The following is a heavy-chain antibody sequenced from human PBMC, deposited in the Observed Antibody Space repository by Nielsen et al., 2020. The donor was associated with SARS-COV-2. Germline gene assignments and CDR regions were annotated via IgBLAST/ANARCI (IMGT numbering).Heavy chain of an antibody. J-gene: IGHJ4*02. Sequence: GESLKISCAASGFTFSSYGMHWVRQAPGKGLEWVAVISYDGSNKYYADSVKGRFTISRDNSKNTLYLQMNSLRAEDTAVYYCARDPSYESYYDYWGQGTLVTVSS. CDR1: GFTFSSYG. V-gene: IGHV3-30*03. CDR2: ISYDGSNK. CDR3: ARDPSYESYYDY. D-gene: IGHD3-16*01.